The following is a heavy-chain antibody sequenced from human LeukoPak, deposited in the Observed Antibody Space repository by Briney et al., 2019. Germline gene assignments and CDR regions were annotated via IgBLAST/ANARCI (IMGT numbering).Heavy chain of an antibody. V-gene: IGHV3-33*01. CDR2: ISYDGKNI. Sequence: GGSLRLSCAAFGFSFSSYGFHWVRQAPGKGLEWVSAISYDGKNIHYTDSVKGRFTISRDNSKNTLYLQMNSLRAEDTAVYYCAREQTYSSGWVGGPYFDYWGQGTLVTVSS. CDR3: AREQTYSSGWVGGPYFDY. CDR1: GFSFSSYG. J-gene: IGHJ4*02. D-gene: IGHD6-19*01.